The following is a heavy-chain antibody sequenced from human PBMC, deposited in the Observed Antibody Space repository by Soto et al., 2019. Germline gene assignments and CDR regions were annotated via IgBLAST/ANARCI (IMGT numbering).Heavy chain of an antibody. CDR3: AKDLVRYYYGSGSYYPYYYYGMDV. D-gene: IGHD3-10*01. V-gene: IGHV3-30*18. Sequence: GGSLRLSCAASGFTFSSYGMHWVRQAPGKGLEWVAVISYDGSNKYYADSVKGRFTISRDNSKNTLYLQMNSLRAEDTAVYYCAKDLVRYYYGSGSYYPYYYYGMDVWGQGTTVTVSS. CDR1: GFTFSSYG. J-gene: IGHJ6*02. CDR2: ISYDGSNK.